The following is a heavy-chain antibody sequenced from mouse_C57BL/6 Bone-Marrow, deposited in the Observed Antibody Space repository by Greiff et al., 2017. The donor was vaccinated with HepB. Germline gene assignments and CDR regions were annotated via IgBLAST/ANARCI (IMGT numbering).Heavy chain of an antibody. CDR2: IDPSDSYT. V-gene: IGHV1-50*01. CDR3: ARLGECTNYYGSSYGFAY. CDR1: GYTFTSYW. D-gene: IGHD1-1*01. Sequence: QVQLQQPGAELVKPGASVKLSCKASGYTFTSYWMQWVKQRPGQGLEWIGEIDPSDSYTNYNQKFKGKATLTVDTSSSTAYMQLSSLTSEDSAVYYCARLGECTNYYGSSYGFAYWGQGTLVTVSA. J-gene: IGHJ3*01.